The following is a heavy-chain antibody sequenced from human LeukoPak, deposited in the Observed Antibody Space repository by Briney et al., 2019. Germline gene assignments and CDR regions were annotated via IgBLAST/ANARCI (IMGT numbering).Heavy chain of an antibody. Sequence: PSETLSLTCAVYGGSFSGYYWSWIRQPPGKGLEWIGEINHSGSTNYNPSLKSRVTISVDTSKNQFSLKLSSVTAADTAVYYCARAPYYDYVWGSYRPIIPTDYWGQGTLVTVSS. J-gene: IGHJ4*02. D-gene: IGHD3-16*02. V-gene: IGHV4-34*01. CDR3: ARAPYYDYVWGSYRPIIPTDY. CDR1: GGSFSGYY. CDR2: INHSGST.